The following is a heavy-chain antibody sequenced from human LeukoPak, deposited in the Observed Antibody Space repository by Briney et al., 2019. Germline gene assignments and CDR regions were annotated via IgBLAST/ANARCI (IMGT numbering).Heavy chain of an antibody. J-gene: IGHJ4*02. D-gene: IGHD1-1*01. V-gene: IGHV1-46*01. CDR1: GYTFTRYY. CDR3: TRGGYGGPRVAFDY. Sequence: ASVKVSCKASGYTFTRYYMHWVRQAPGQGLEWMGVISPSGASTSYAQKFQGRVTMTRDTSTSTVYMELSSLRSEDTAVYYCTRGGYGGPRVAFDYWGQGTLVTVSS. CDR2: ISPSGAST.